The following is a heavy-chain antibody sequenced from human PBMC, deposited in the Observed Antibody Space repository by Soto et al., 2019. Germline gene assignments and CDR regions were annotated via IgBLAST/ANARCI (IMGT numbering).Heavy chain of an antibody. CDR2: ISGFNGNT. D-gene: IGHD1-26*01. CDR3: ARDPDEVVGTDYHYYGMDV. V-gene: IGHV1-18*01. Sequence: QVQLVQSGAEVKKPGASVKVSCKASGYTFNFYGITWVRQAPGQGLEWMGWISGFNGNTNYAADLQGRVTMTTDTSTSTAYMELRGLRSDDTAVYYCARDPDEVVGTDYHYYGMDVWDQGATVTVSS. CDR1: GYTFNFYG. J-gene: IGHJ6*02.